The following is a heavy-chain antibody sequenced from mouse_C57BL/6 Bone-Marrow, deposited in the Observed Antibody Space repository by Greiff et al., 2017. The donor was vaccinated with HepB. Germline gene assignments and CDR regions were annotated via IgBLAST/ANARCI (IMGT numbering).Heavy chain of an antibody. CDR1: GYTFTSYC. V-gene: IGHV1-55*01. CDR2: IYPGSGST. D-gene: IGHD1-1*01. J-gene: IGHJ2*01. CDR3: ARRGDGSSYHYFDY. Sequence: VQLQQPGAELVKPGASVKMSCKASGYTFTSYCITWVKQRPGQGLEWIGDIYPGSGSTNYNEKFKSKATLTVDTSSSTAYMQLSSLTSEDSAVYYCARRGDGSSYHYFDYWGQGTTLTVSS.